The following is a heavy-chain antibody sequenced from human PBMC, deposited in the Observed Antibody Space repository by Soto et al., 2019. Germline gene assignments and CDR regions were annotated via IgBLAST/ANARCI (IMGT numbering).Heavy chain of an antibody. D-gene: IGHD4-17*01. CDR2: IYHSGST. CDR1: GGSISSGGYS. J-gene: IGHJ5*02. CDR3: ARGGLRSGCNWFDP. Sequence: KTSETLSLTCAVSGGSISSGGYSWSWIRQPPGKGLEWIGYIYHSGSTYYNPSLKSRVTISVDRSKNQFSLKLSSVTAADTAVYYCARGGLRSGCNWFDPWGQGTLVTVSS. V-gene: IGHV4-30-2*01.